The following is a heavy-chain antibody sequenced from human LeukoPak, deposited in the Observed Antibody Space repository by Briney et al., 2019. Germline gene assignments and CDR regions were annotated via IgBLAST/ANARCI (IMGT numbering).Heavy chain of an antibody. D-gene: IGHD3-10*01. CDR2: INHSGST. CDR1: GGSFSGYY. Sequence: SETLSLTCAVYGGSFSGYYWSWIRQPPGKGLEWIGEINHSGSTNYKPSLKSRVTISVDTSKNQFSLKLSSVTAADTAVYYCARDHITMVRGGTGFDYWGQGTLVTVSS. CDR3: ARDHITMVRGGTGFDY. V-gene: IGHV4-34*01. J-gene: IGHJ4*02.